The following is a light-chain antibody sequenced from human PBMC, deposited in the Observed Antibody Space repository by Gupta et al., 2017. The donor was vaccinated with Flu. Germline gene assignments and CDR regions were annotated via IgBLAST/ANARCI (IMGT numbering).Light chain of an antibody. CDR2: GAS. CDR3: QQSYSSPYT. Sequence: PSSLSASVGDRVTITCRASQSIGRFLNWYQQKPGEAPKVLINGASSFQSGVPSNFSGSGSGTDFILTISRLQPEDFATYYCQQSYSSPYTFGQGTKLEIK. CDR1: QSIGRF. V-gene: IGKV1-39*01. J-gene: IGKJ2*01.